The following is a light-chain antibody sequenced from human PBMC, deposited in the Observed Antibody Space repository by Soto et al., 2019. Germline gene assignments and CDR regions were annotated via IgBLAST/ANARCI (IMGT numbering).Light chain of an antibody. J-gene: IGKJ4*01. V-gene: IGKV1-17*03. Sequence: DTQMTQSPSAMSASVGDRVPITCRASQGIVNYFAWFQQKPGKDPKRLIYAASSLQSGVPSRFSGSGSGTEFTLTITSLQPEDFATYYCLQHDSYPITFGGGTKVEIK. CDR1: QGIVNY. CDR2: AAS. CDR3: LQHDSYPIT.